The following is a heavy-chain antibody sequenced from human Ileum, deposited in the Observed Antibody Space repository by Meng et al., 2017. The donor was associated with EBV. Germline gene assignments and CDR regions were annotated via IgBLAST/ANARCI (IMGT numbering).Heavy chain of an antibody. Sequence: PPVQGLGPGLVRPSEPLSLTWSVSGDSMRSSNYYWGWIRQSPGKALECIGTIFYRGNTFYNPSLKTRLTISVDTSKNEFSLNLKSVTAADTAVYYCVSAYDYGDYEAFAYWGLGSLVTVSS. CDR3: VSAYDYGDYEAFAY. CDR2: IFYRGNT. J-gene: IGHJ4*02. V-gene: IGHV4-39*07. CDR1: GDSMRSSNYY. D-gene: IGHD4-17*01.